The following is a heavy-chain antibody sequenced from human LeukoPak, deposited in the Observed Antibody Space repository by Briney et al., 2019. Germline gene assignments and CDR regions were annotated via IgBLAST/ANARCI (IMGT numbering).Heavy chain of an antibody. J-gene: IGHJ6*03. CDR3: ARQALSYYYYVDV. CDR1: GGSIRSYY. Sequence: SETLSLTCTVSGGSIRSYYWSWIRQPPGKGLEWIGYIFASVTTNYNPSLKSRVTMSVDTSKNQFSLQLSSVTAADTAVYYCARQALSYYYYVDVWGKGTTVTVSS. CDR2: IFASVTT. V-gene: IGHV4-4*09.